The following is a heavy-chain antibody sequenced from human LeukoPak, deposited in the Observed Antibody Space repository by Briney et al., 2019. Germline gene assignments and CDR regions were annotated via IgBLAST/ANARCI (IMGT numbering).Heavy chain of an antibody. Sequence: GGSLRLSCAGSGFTFSSYGMHWVRQAPGKGLEWVAVISYDGSNKYYADSVKGRFTISRDNSKNTLYLQMNSLRAEDTAVYYCAKSMIRQWLRSGIDYWGQGTLVTVSS. J-gene: IGHJ4*02. D-gene: IGHD5-12*01. CDR2: ISYDGSNK. CDR3: AKSMIRQWLRSGIDY. V-gene: IGHV3-30*18. CDR1: GFTFSSYG.